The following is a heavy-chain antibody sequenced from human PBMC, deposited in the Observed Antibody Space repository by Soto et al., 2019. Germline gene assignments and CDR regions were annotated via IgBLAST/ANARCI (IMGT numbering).Heavy chain of an antibody. D-gene: IGHD2-15*01. CDR1: GVTFISYG. CDR2: ISYDGSNK. V-gene: IGHV3-30*18. J-gene: IGHJ4*02. Sequence: PGGSLRLSCTASGVTFISYGIHWVRQAPGKGLEWVAVISYDGSNKYYADSVKGRFTISRDNSKNTLYLQMNSLRAEDTAVYYCVKDRYDCSGGSCHYYFDYWGQGTLVTVSS. CDR3: VKDRYDCSGGSCHYYFDY.